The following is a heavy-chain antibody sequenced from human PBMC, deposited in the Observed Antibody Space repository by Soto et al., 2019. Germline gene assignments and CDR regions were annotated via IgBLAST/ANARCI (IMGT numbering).Heavy chain of an antibody. CDR1: GYSFTVHW. D-gene: IGHD3-22*01. J-gene: IGHJ5*02. CDR3: ARGLSSGYYNWFDP. V-gene: IGHV5-51*07. CDR2: IYPGDSET. Sequence: PGESLKLSCTGSGYSFTVHWIAWVHQMPGKGLEWMGIIYPGDSETRYSPSFQGQVTISADKSISTAYLQWSSVKASDTAMYYCARGLSSGYYNWFDPWGQGTQVTVSS.